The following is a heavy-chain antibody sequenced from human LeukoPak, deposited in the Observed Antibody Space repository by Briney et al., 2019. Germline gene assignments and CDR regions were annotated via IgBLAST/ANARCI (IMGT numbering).Heavy chain of an antibody. V-gene: IGHV4-34*01. Sequence: PSETLSLTCAVYGGSFSGYYWSWIRQPPGKGLEWIGEINHSGSTNYNPSLKSRVTISVDTSKNQFSLKLSSVTAADTAVYYCARDFFYYDFWSGFDWGQGTLVTVSS. CDR2: INHSGST. CDR3: ARDFFYYDFWSGFD. J-gene: IGHJ4*02. CDR1: GGSFSGYY. D-gene: IGHD3-3*01.